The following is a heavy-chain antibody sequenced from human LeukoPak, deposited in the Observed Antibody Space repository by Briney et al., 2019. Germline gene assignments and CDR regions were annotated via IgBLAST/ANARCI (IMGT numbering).Heavy chain of an antibody. CDR3: ARSTYYDFWSGYYLDY. V-gene: IGHV4-59*08. D-gene: IGHD3-3*01. Sequence: SETLSLTCTVSGGSISSYYWSLIRQPPRKGLEWIAYIYYSGSTNYNPSLKSRVTISVDTSKNQFSLKLSSVTAADTAVYYCARSTYYDFWSGYYLDYWGQGTLVTVSS. CDR2: IYYSGST. CDR1: GGSISSYY. J-gene: IGHJ4*02.